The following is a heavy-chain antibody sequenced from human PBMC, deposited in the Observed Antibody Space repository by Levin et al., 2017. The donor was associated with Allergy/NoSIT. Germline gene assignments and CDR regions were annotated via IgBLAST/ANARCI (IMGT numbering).Heavy chain of an antibody. Sequence: PGGSLRLSCAVSGYSISSDYYWGWIRQSPGKGLEWIGSFWHTGTTYYNPSLKSRVTISQDRPQNQFSLRLSSVTAADTAVYFCASGRVGATDYWGQGLLVIVSS. CDR2: FWHTGTT. CDR1: GYSISSDYY. CDR3: ASGRVGATDY. J-gene: IGHJ4*02. V-gene: IGHV4-38-2*01. D-gene: IGHD1-26*01.